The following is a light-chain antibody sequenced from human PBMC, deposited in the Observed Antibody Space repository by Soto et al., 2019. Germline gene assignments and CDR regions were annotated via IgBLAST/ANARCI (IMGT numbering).Light chain of an antibody. J-gene: IGKJ3*01. CDR3: QAYGSSPFT. Sequence: EIVLTQSPGTLSVSPGEMATLSCSASQSVSSNYLAWYQQKPGKAPRRLISGVSSMATGIPDRFSVSGSSTDSTPTISRLEPKALAVYYCQAYGSSPFTFGPGTKVYIK. V-gene: IGKV3-20*01. CDR2: GVS. CDR1: QSVSSNY.